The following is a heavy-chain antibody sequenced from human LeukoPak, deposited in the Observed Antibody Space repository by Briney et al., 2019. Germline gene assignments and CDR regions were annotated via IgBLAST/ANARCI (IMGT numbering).Heavy chain of an antibody. Sequence: GGSLRLSCAGSGFNFSSFVMTWVSQAPGKGLEWVSSISASGRSTYYADSVKGRFTISRDNSKNTLYLQVNSLRAEDTAVYHCAKKSPIFGVVIPLFDYWGQGTLVSVSS. V-gene: IGHV3-23*01. J-gene: IGHJ4*02. CDR3: AKKSPIFGVVIPLFDY. CDR1: GFNFSSFV. D-gene: IGHD3-3*01. CDR2: ISASGRST.